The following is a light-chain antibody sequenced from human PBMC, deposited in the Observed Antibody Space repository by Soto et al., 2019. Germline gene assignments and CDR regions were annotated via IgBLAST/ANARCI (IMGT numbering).Light chain of an antibody. J-gene: IGKJ1*01. CDR2: AAS. V-gene: IGKV3-15*01. CDR1: QSVGGN. CDR3: HQYNNWPPWT. Sequence: EIVMTQSPATLSVSPGERATLSCRASQSVGGNLAWYQQKPGQPPRLLIYAASSRPTGIPARFSGSGSGTEFTLTLSSLQSEDFAVYYCHQYNNWPPWTFGQGIKVEIK.